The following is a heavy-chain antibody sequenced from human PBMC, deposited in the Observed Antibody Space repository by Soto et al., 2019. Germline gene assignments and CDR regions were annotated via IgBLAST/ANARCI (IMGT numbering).Heavy chain of an antibody. Sequence: SETLSLTCTVSGCSISSYYWSWVRQPPWKGLVLIGYIYYTWTTNYYPSLKSRATISVDTSKNQFSLRLSSVTAAATAVYYCAVYGGNSGVRFDPWGQGTLVTVSS. CDR1: GCSISSYY. J-gene: IGHJ5*02. CDR2: IYYTWTT. D-gene: IGHD4-17*01. V-gene: IGHV4-59*12. CDR3: AVYGGNSGVRFDP.